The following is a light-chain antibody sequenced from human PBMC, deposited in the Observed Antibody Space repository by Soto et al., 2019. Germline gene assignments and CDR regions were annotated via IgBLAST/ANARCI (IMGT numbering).Light chain of an antibody. CDR1: SSNIVAGYA. Sequence: QSALTQPPSVSGAPGQRVTISCTGSSSNIVAGYAVHWYQQLPGTAPKLLIYDNTNRPSGVPDRFSGSESGTSASLAITGLQAEDEADYYCQSYDTSLSASVFGGGTKLTVL. J-gene: IGLJ2*01. V-gene: IGLV1-40*01. CDR3: QSYDTSLSASV. CDR2: DNT.